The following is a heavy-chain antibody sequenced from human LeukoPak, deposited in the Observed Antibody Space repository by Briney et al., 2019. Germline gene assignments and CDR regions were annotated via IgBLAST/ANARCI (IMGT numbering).Heavy chain of an antibody. CDR2: ISAYNGNT. D-gene: IGHD3-22*01. V-gene: IGHV1-18*01. J-gene: IGHJ4*02. Sequence: ASVKVSCQASGYTFTSYGISWVRQAPGQGLAWMGCISAYNGNTNYAQKLQGRVTMTTDTSTSTAYMELRSLRSDDTAVYYCARRDFSDSSAYYGFWGQGILVTVSS. CDR3: ARRDFSDSSAYYGF. CDR1: GYTFTSYG.